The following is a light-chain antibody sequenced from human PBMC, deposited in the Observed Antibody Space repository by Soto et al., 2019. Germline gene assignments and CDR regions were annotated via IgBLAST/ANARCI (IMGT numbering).Light chain of an antibody. Sequence: DIQMTQSPSSVSASIGDRVTITCRASQGISSWLARYQQKPGKAPKLLIYAASSLQGGVPSRFSGSGSGTDFTLTISNLQPEDFATYYCQQANSFPLTFAGGTKVEIK. CDR2: AAS. V-gene: IGKV1-12*01. J-gene: IGKJ4*01. CDR3: QQANSFPLT. CDR1: QGISSW.